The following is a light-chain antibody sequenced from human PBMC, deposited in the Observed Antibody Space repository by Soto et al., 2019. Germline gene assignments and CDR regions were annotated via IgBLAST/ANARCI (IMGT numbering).Light chain of an antibody. CDR2: EVT. CDR3: SSYTGGNPSYV. V-gene: IGLV2-8*01. J-gene: IGLJ1*01. Sequence: SALAQPPSASGSPGQSVTISCTGTSSDVGGYDYVSWYQQHPGKAPKLMIYEVTIRPSGVSDRFSGSKSGNTASLTASGLQAEDEADYYCSSYTGGNPSYVFGTGTKVTVL. CDR1: SSDVGGYDY.